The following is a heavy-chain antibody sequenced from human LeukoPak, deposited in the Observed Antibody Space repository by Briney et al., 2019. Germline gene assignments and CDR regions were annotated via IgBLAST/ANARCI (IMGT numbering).Heavy chain of an antibody. CDR3: ARDLDDYVWGSYRPCDY. Sequence: GRSLRLSCAASGFTFDDYAMHWVRQAPGKGLQWVSGISWSSGSINYADSVKGRFTISRDNAKNSLYLQMNSLRAEDTAVYYCARDLDDYVWGSYRPCDYWGQGTLVTVSS. CDR1: GFTFDDYA. CDR2: ISWSSGSI. J-gene: IGHJ4*02. V-gene: IGHV3-9*01. D-gene: IGHD3-16*02.